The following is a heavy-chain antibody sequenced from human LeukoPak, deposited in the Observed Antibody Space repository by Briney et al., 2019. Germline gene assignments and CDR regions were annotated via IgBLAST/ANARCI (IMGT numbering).Heavy chain of an antibody. CDR1: GGSFSGYY. D-gene: IGHD3-16*01. Sequence: PSETLSLTCAVYGGSFSGYYWSWIRQPPGKGLEWIGEINHSGCTNYNPSLKSRVTISVDTSKNQFSLKLSSVTAADTAVYYCAGRVPTVRGIDYWGQGTLVTVSS. CDR3: AGRVPTVRGIDY. V-gene: IGHV4-34*01. J-gene: IGHJ4*02. CDR2: INHSGCT.